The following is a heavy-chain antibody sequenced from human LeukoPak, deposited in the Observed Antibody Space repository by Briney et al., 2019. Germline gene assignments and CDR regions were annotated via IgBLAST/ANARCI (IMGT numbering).Heavy chain of an antibody. J-gene: IGHJ5*02. Sequence: ASVKVSCKASGYTFTGYDMHWVRQGPGQGLEWMGWINPNSGGTNYAQKFQGRVTMTRDTSISTAFMELSRLRSDDTAVYYCARETEYSSNWFDPWGQGTLVTVSS. CDR2: INPNSGGT. D-gene: IGHD6-6*01. CDR3: ARETEYSSNWFDP. V-gene: IGHV1-2*02. CDR1: GYTFTGYD.